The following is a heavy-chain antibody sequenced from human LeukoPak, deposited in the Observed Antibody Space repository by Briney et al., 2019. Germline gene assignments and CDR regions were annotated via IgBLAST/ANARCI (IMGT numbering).Heavy chain of an antibody. CDR3: ARDPLVMWNDVQTYYFDY. V-gene: IGHV3-20*04. Sequence: PGGSLRLSCAASGFTFDDYGMSWVRQAPGKGLEWVSGINWNGGSTGYADSVKGRFTISRDNAKNSLYLQMNSLRAEDTALYYCARDPLVMWNDVQTYYFDYWGQGTLVTVSS. CDR1: GFTFDDYG. CDR2: INWNGGST. D-gene: IGHD1-1*01. J-gene: IGHJ4*02.